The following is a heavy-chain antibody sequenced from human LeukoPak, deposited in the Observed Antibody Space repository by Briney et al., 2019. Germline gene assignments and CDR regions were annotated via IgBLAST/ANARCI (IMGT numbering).Heavy chain of an antibody. CDR3: AKLLTEGYTYGQNDY. V-gene: IGHV3-30*02. CDR1: GFTFSSYG. J-gene: IGHJ4*02. CDR2: IRYDGSNK. Sequence: AGGSLRLSCAASGFTFSSYGMHWVRQAPGKGLEWVAFIRYDGSNKYYADSVKGRFTISRDNSKNTLYLQMNSLRAEDTAVYYCAKLLTEGYTYGQNDYWGQGTLVTVSS. D-gene: IGHD5-18*01.